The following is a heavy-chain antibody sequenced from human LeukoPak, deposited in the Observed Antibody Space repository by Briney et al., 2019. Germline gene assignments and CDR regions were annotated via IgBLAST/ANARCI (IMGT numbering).Heavy chain of an antibody. J-gene: IGHJ5*02. D-gene: IGHD6-13*01. CDR3: ARSASSSWHVRWFDP. CDR1: GGSISSSNW. CDR2: IYHSGII. V-gene: IGHV4-4*02. Sequence: SGTLSLTCTVSGGSISSSNWWSWVRQPPGKGLEWIGEIYHSGIINYNPSLKSRVTISVDKSKNQFSLKLSSVTAADTAVYYCARSASSSWHVRWFDPWGQGTLVTVSS.